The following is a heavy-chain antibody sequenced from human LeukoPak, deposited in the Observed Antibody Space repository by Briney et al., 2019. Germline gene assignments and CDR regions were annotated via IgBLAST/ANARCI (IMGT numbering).Heavy chain of an antibody. V-gene: IGHV1-2*02. CDR1: GYTLSDYY. CDR3: ARVPIEWSNLYFDY. J-gene: IGHJ4*02. CDR2: INPNTGAT. Sequence: ASVNVCCKASGYTLSDYYVHWVRQAPGPGMAWMGMINPNTGATKTAQKFQGRVTMTGDTSINTASMELTSLTSGDAAVYYCARVPIEWSNLYFDYWGQGTHVTVSS. D-gene: IGHD2-8*01.